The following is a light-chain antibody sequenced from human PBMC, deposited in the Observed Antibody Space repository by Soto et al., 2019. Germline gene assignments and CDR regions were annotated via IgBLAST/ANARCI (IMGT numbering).Light chain of an antibody. CDR3: QQRSSWPPT. V-gene: IGKV3-11*01. CDR1: ESVGSF. J-gene: IGKJ5*01. Sequence: EIVLTQSPGTLSLSPGEKATLSCRASESVGSFLAWYRQKPGKAPRLLIFDASNRATGIPVRFSGSGSGTDFTLTISSLEPEDFAVYYCQQRSSWPPTFGQGTRLEIK. CDR2: DAS.